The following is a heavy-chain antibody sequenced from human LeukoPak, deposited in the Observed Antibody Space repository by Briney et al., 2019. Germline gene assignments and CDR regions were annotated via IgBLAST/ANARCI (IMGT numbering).Heavy chain of an antibody. V-gene: IGHV1-58*02. CDR2: IVVGSGNT. Sequence: TSVKVSCKASGFTFTSSAMQWVRQARGQRLEWIGWIVVGSGNTNYAQKFQERVTITRDMSTSTAYMELSSLRSEDTAVCYCAADRYDSSGYYHFDYWGQGTLVTVSS. CDR3: AADRYDSSGYYHFDY. D-gene: IGHD3-22*01. CDR1: GFTFTSSA. J-gene: IGHJ4*02.